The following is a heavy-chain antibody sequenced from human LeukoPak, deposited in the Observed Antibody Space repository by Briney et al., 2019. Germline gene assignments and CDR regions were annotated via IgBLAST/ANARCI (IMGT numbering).Heavy chain of an antibody. D-gene: IGHD4-17*01. J-gene: IGHJ4*02. CDR2: ISGSGGST. Sequence: LPGGSLRLSCAASGFTFSSYAMSWVRQAPGKGLEWVSAISGSGGSTYYADSVKGRFTISRDNSKNTLYLQMNSLRAEDTAVYYCAKGFDYGDYAATNFDYWGQGTLVTVSS. CDR1: GFTFSSYA. CDR3: AKGFDYGDYAATNFDY. V-gene: IGHV3-23*01.